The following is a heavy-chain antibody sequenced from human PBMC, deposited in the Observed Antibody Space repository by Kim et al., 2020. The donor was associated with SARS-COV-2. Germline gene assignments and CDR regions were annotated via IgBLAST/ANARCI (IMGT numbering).Heavy chain of an antibody. CDR1: GVSISSGGYY. V-gene: IGHV4-31*11. J-gene: IGHJ5*02. Sequence: SETLSLTCDVSGVSISSGGYYWSWIRQLPGKGLEWIGYIYNSEKTYYNPPLKGRVLISADTSKNQFSLRLNSVTVAATAMYYCAREAKSGWSREYNWFDP. D-gene: IGHD6-19*01. CDR2: IYNSEKT. CDR3: AREAKSGWSREYNWFDP.